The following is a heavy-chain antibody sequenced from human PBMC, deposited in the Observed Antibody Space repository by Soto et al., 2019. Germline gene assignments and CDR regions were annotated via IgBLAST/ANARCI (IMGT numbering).Heavy chain of an antibody. CDR3: ARAYLGITMVRGGGCDY. CDR1: GFTFSSYW. D-gene: IGHD3-10*01. CDR2: INSDGSST. J-gene: IGHJ4*02. Sequence: EVQLVESGGGLVQPGGSLRLSCAASGFTFSSYWMHWVRQAPGKGLVWVSRINSDGSSTSYADSVKGRFTISRDNAKNTLYLQMNSLRAEDTAVYYCARAYLGITMVRGGGCDYWGQGTLVTVSS. V-gene: IGHV3-74*01.